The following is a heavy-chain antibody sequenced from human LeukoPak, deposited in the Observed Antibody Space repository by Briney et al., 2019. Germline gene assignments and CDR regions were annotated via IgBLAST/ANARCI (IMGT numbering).Heavy chain of an antibody. CDR3: ARLVSSAPDY. D-gene: IGHD6-13*01. Sequence: GGSLRLSCAASGFTFKNYWMSWVRQTPGRGLEWVANIKQDGSEINYVDSVKGRFTISRDNAKNSLYLQMNSLRAEDTAVYYCARLVSSAPDYWGQGTLVTVSS. CDR2: IKQDGSEI. CDR1: GFTFKNYW. V-gene: IGHV3-7*02. J-gene: IGHJ4*02.